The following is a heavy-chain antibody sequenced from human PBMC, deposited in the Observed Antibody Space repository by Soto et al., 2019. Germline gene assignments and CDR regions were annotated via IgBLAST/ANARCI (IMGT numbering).Heavy chain of an antibody. V-gene: IGHV1-24*01. CDR3: ATDLGVFRGGMNMEISNY. CDR2: FDPEDGET. Sequence: QVQLVQSGAEVKKPGASVKVSCKVSGYTLTELSMHWVRQAPGKGLEWMGGFDPEDGETIYAQKFQGRVIMTEDTSTDTAYMELSSLRSEDTAVYYCATDLGVFRGGMNMEISNYWGQGTLVTVSS. J-gene: IGHJ4*02. CDR1: GYTLTELS. D-gene: IGHD3-10*01.